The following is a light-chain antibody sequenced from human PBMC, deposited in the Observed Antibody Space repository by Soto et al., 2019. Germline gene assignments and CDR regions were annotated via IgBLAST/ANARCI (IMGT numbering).Light chain of an antibody. Sequence: DIVMTQSPDSLAVSLGERATINCKSSRSVLSSSNNKNFLAWYQQKPGQPPRLLVFWASTRESGVPDRFSGSGSATDFTLTISSLQAEDVAVYYCQQYYSSPVTFGPGTKVDIK. J-gene: IGKJ3*01. CDR2: WAS. CDR3: QQYYSSPVT. V-gene: IGKV4-1*01. CDR1: RSVLSSSNNKNF.